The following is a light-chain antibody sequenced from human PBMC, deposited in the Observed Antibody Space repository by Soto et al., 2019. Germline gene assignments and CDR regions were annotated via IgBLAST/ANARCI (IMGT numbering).Light chain of an antibody. CDR3: QQYYSYPPQ. CDR2: AAS. J-gene: IGKJ3*01. V-gene: IGKV1-8*01. CDR1: QGISSY. Sequence: AIRMTQSPSSFSASTGDRVTITCRASQGISSYLAWYQQKPGKAPKLLIYAASTVQSGVPSRFSGSGSGTDFTLTISCLQSEDFATYYCQQYYSYPPQFGPGTKVDIK.